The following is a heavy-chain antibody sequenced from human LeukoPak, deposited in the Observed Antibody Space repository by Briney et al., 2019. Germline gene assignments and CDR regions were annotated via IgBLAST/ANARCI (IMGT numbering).Heavy chain of an antibody. CDR1: GGPISSYY. CDR3: ARENYSSGGWIEY. J-gene: IGHJ4*02. CDR2: IYYSGST. Sequence: PSETLSLTCTVSGGPISSYYWSWIRQPPGKGLEWIGYIYYSGSTNYNPSLKSRVTISVDTSKNLFSLKLSSVTAADTAVYYCARENYSSGGWIEYWGQGTLVTVSS. D-gene: IGHD6-19*01. V-gene: IGHV4-59*01.